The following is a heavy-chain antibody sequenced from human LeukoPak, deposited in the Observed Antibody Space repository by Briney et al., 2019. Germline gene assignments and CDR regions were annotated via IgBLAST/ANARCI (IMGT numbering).Heavy chain of an antibody. Sequence: PGGSLRLSCAASGFTFSSYGMHWVRQASGKGLEWVAFIRYDGSNKYYADSVKGRFTISRDNSKNTLYLQMNSLRAEDTAVYYCAKGRGYSYDFDYWGQGTLVTVSS. J-gene: IGHJ4*02. CDR3: AKGRGYSYDFDY. V-gene: IGHV3-30*02. CDR1: GFTFSSYG. D-gene: IGHD5-18*01. CDR2: IRYDGSNK.